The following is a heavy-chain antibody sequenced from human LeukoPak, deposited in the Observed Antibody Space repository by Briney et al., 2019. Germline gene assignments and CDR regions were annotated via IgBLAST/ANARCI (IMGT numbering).Heavy chain of an antibody. CDR2: INSDGSST. J-gene: IGHJ6*02. CDR1: GFTFSSYW. D-gene: IGHD3-3*01. Sequence: ASLRLSCAASGFTFSSYWMYWVRQAPGKGLVWVARINSDGSSTSYEDSVKGRFTIARDNAKNTLYLQMNSLRAEDTAVYYCARGITIFGVVTLYYYYGMDVWGQGTTVTVSS. CDR3: ARGITIFGVVTLYYYYGMDV. V-gene: IGHV3-74*01.